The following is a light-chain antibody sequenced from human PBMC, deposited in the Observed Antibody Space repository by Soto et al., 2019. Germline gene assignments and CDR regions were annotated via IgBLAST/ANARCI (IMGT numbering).Light chain of an antibody. V-gene: IGLV4-69*01. Sequence: QPVLTQSPSASASLGASVKFTCTLSSGHSSYAIAWHQQQPEKGPRYLMKINSDGSHSKGDGIPDRFAGSSSGAERYLTISSLQSEDEADYYCQTWGTGISVFGGGTQLTVL. CDR1: SGHSSYA. CDR3: QTWGTGISV. CDR2: INSDGSH. J-gene: IGLJ2*01.